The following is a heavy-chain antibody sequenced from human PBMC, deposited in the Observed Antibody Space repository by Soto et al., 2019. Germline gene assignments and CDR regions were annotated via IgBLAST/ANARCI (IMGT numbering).Heavy chain of an antibody. J-gene: IGHJ4*02. Sequence: EVQLLESGGGLVQPGGSLRLSCAASGFTFSSYAMSWVRQAPGKGLEWVSAISGSGGSTYYADSVKGRFTISRDNSKNTRYMQMNSLRAEDTTVYYCAKGRYCGGDCSYAFDYWGQGTLVTVSS. CDR1: GFTFSSYA. V-gene: IGHV3-23*01. D-gene: IGHD2-21*02. CDR2: ISGSGGST. CDR3: AKGRYCGGDCSYAFDY.